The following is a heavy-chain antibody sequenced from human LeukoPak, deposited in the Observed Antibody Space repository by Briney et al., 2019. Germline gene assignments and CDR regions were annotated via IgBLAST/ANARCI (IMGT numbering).Heavy chain of an antibody. CDR1: GGSISSYY. D-gene: IGHD1-26*01. CDR3: ARYSGSYYFDY. J-gene: IGHJ4*02. Sequence: SETLSLTCTVSGGSISSYYWSWIRQPPGKGLEWIGYIYYSGSTNYNPSLKSRVTISVDTSKNQFSLKLSSVTAADTAVYYCARYSGSYYFDYWGQGTLVIVSS. V-gene: IGHV4-59*01. CDR2: IYYSGST.